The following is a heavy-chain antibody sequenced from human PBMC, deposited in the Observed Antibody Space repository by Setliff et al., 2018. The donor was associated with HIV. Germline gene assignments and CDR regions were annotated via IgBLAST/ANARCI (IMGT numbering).Heavy chain of an antibody. CDR2: VYHSGTT. CDR1: DYSINRGYY. V-gene: IGHV4-38-2*01. J-gene: IGHJ6*03. Sequence: PSETLSLTCAVSDYSINRGYYWGWIRQPPGKGLEWIGSVYHSGTTFYNPSLKSRVSISVDTSKNQFSLKLSSVTAADTAVYYCARVRTMGSYGFYYDYMDVWGKGTTVTVSS. D-gene: IGHD5-18*01. CDR3: ARVRTMGSYGFYYDYMDV.